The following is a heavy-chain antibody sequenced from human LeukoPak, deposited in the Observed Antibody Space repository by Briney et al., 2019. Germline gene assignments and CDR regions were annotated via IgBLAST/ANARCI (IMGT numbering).Heavy chain of an antibody. CDR3: ARLDDFWSGYHNYGMDV. CDR2: IYPGDSDT. V-gene: IGHV5-51*01. D-gene: IGHD3-3*01. CDR1: GYSFTSYW. Sequence: GESLKISCKGSGYSFTSYWIGWVRQMPGKGLEWMGIIYPGDSDTRYSPSFQGQVTISADKSISTAYLQWGSLKASDTAMYYCARLDDFWSGYHNYGMDVWGQGTTVTVSS. J-gene: IGHJ6*02.